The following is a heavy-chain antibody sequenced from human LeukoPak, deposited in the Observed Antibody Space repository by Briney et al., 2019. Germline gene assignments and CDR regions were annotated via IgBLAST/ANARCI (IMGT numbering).Heavy chain of an antibody. CDR3: ARDRKLYCSSSFCNWLDP. D-gene: IGHD2-2*01. CDR2: INHSGGT. J-gene: IGHJ5*02. Sequence: SETLSLTCAVYGGSFSGYYWSWIRQPPGKGLEWIGEINHSGGTNYNPSLKSRVTISLDTSSNQFSLKLSSVTAADTAVYYCARDRKLYCSSSFCNWLDPWGQGTLVTVSS. CDR1: GGSFSGYY. V-gene: IGHV4-34*01.